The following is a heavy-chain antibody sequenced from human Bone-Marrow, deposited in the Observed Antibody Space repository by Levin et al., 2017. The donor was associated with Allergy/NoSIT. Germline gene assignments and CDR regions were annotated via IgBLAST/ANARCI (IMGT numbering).Heavy chain of an antibody. D-gene: IGHD1-1*01. CDR3: ARERTLGCYYDY. CDR2: IWYDGSNK. J-gene: IGHJ4*02. CDR1: GFTFSSYG. Sequence: SCAASGFTFSSYGMHWVRQAPGKGLEWVAVIWYDGSNKYYADSVKGRFTISRDNSKNTLYLQMNSLRAEDTAVYYCARERTLGCYYDYWGQGTLVTVSS. V-gene: IGHV3-33*01.